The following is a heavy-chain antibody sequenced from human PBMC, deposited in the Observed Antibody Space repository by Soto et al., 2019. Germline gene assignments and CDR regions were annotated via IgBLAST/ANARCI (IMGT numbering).Heavy chain of an antibody. CDR3: RVDIVATIGYYFDY. J-gene: IGHJ4*02. V-gene: IGHV1-69*13. Sequence: SVKGSCKASGGTFSSYAISWVRQAPGQGLEWMGGIIPIFGTANYAQKFQGRVTITADESTSTAYMELSSLRSEDTAVYYCRVDIVATIGYYFDYWGQGTLVTVSS. CDR2: IIPIFGTA. D-gene: IGHD5-12*01. CDR1: GGTFSSYA.